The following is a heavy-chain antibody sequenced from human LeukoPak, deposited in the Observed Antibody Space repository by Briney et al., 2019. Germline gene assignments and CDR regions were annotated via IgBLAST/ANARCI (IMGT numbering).Heavy chain of an antibody. Sequence: SETLSLTCTVSGGSISSGGYYWSWIRQHPGKGLEWIGYIYYSGSTYYNPSLKSRVTISVDTSKNQFSLKLSSVTAADTAVYYCAREPSSPTNWFDPWGQGTLVTVSS. J-gene: IGHJ5*02. D-gene: IGHD2-2*01. CDR1: GGSISSGGYY. CDR3: AREPSSPTNWFDP. V-gene: IGHV4-31*03. CDR2: IYYSGST.